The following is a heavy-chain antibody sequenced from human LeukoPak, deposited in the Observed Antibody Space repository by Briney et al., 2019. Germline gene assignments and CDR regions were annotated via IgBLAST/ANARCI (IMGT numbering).Heavy chain of an antibody. V-gene: IGHV3-7*01. Sequence: GGSLRLSCAASGFTFSSYSMNWVRQAPGKGLEWVANIKQDGSEKYYVDSVKGRFTISRDNAKNSLYLQMNSLRAEDTAVYYCARSGYCSGGSCDGDYWGQGTLVTVSS. J-gene: IGHJ4*02. CDR3: ARSGYCSGGSCDGDY. CDR1: GFTFSSYS. CDR2: IKQDGSEK. D-gene: IGHD2-15*01.